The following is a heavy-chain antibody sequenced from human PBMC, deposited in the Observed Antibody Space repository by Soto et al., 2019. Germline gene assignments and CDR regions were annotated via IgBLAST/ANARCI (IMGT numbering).Heavy chain of an antibody. V-gene: IGHV1-18*01. CDR2: ISAYNGNT. CDR3: ARVRSMITFGGVIVLADAFDI. CDR1: GYTFTSYG. J-gene: IGHJ3*02. Sequence: QVQLVQSGAEVKKPGASVKVSCKASGYTFTSYGISGVRQAPGQGLEWMGWISAYNGNTNYAQKLQGRVTMTTDTSTSTAYMELRSLRSDDTAVYYCARVRSMITFGGVIVLADAFDIWGQGTMVTVSS. D-gene: IGHD3-16*02.